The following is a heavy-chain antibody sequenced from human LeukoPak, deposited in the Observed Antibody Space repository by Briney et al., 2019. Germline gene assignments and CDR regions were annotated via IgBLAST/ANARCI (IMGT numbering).Heavy chain of an antibody. CDR1: GFTFSSYA. D-gene: IGHD2-15*01. Sequence: GGSLRLSCAASGFTFSSYAMRWVRQAPGKGLEWVAVISYDGSNKYYADSVKGRFTISGDNSKNTLYLQMNSLRAEDTAVYYCARDFRYCSGGSCYSGSGYFDYWGQGTLVTVSS. V-gene: IGHV3-30-3*01. CDR2: ISYDGSNK. J-gene: IGHJ4*02. CDR3: ARDFRYCSGGSCYSGSGYFDY.